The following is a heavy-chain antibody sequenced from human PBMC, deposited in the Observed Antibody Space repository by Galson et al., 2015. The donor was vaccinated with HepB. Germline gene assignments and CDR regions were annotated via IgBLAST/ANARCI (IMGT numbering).Heavy chain of an antibody. CDR1: GFTFSSYW. Sequence: SLRLSCAASGFTFSSYWMHWVRQAPGKGLVWVSRINSDGSSTSYADSVKGRFTISRDNAKNTLYLQMNSLRAEDTAVYYCARVRYCSSTSCYTGGGNYYYYYMDVWGKGTTVTVSS. D-gene: IGHD2-2*02. J-gene: IGHJ6*03. CDR2: INSDGSST. V-gene: IGHV3-74*01. CDR3: ARVRYCSSTSCYTGGGNYYYYYMDV.